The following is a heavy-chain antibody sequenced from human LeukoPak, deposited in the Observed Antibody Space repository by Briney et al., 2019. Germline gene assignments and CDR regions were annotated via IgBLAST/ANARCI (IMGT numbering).Heavy chain of an antibody. CDR2: IYSGGST. CDR3: ARVGSSGYLAY. D-gene: IGHD3-22*01. J-gene: IGHJ4*02. CDR1: GFTVSSNY. V-gene: IGHV3-53*01. Sequence: PGGSLRLSCAASGFTVSSNYMSWDRQAPGKGLEWVSVIYSGGSTYYADSVKGRFTISRDNSKNTLYLQMNSLRAEDTAVYYCARVGSSGYLAYWGQGTLVTVSS.